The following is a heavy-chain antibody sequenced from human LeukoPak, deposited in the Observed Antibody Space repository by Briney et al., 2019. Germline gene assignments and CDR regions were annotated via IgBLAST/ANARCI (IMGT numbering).Heavy chain of an antibody. Sequence: GGSLRLSCAASGFTFSSYSMNWVRQAPGKGLEWVSSISSRNTYIYYTDSVKGRFTISRDNAKNSLYLQMSSLRAEDTAVYYCARELSGDLDYWGQGTLVTVSS. V-gene: IGHV3-21*01. CDR1: GFTFSSYS. J-gene: IGHJ4*02. D-gene: IGHD3-3*01. CDR3: ARELSGDLDY. CDR2: ISSRNTYI.